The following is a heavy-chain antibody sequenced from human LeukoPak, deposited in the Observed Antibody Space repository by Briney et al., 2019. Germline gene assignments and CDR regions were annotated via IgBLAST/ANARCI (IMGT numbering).Heavy chain of an antibody. D-gene: IGHD6-6*01. V-gene: IGHV3-23*01. CDR3: AKASGQLVPNSFFDY. Sequence: GGSLRLSCAASGLTFSSYAMSWVRQAPGKGLEWVSGIRGSGGSTYYADSVKGRFTISRDNSKNTLYLQMNSLRAEDTAVYYCAKASGQLVPNSFFDYWGQGTLVTVSS. CDR2: IRGSGGST. CDR1: GLTFSSYA. J-gene: IGHJ4*02.